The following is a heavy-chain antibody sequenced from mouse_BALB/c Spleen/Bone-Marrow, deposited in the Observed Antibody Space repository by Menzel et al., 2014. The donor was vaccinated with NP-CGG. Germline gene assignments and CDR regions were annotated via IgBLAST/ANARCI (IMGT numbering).Heavy chain of an antibody. V-gene: IGHV1S81*02. CDR3: TRGLRAWFAY. Sequence: QVQLQQSGAELVKPGASVKLSCKASGYTFTSYYMYWVKQRPGQGLEWIGGINPSNGGINFNEKFKSKATLTVDKSSSTAYMQLSSLTSEDSAVYYCTRGLRAWFAYWGQGTLVTVSA. D-gene: IGHD3-1*01. CDR1: GYTFTSYY. J-gene: IGHJ3*01. CDR2: INPSNGGI.